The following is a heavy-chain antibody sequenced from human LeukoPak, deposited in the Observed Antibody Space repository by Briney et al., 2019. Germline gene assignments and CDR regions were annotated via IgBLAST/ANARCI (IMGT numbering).Heavy chain of an antibody. Sequence: SETLSLTCTVSGGSISSSSYYWGWIRQPPGKGLEWIGSTYYSGSTYYNPSLKSRVTISVDTSKNQFSLKLSSVTAADTAVYYCARDEFWSGYRYWGQGTLVTVSS. CDR3: ARDEFWSGYRY. CDR2: TYYSGST. J-gene: IGHJ4*02. CDR1: GGSISSSSYY. V-gene: IGHV4-39*02. D-gene: IGHD3-3*01.